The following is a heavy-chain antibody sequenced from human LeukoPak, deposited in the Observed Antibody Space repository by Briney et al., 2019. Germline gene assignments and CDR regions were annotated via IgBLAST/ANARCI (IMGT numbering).Heavy chain of an antibody. D-gene: IGHD1-26*01. Sequence: PGGSLRLSCAASGFTFTTYWMHWVRQAPGKGLLWVSRINSDGSITNYADSVKGRFTISRDNSKNTLILQMNSLRPEDTAIYYCAKNDGNYCDPWGQGTLVTVSS. J-gene: IGHJ5*02. CDR1: GFTFTTYW. CDR2: INSDGSIT. CDR3: AKNDGNYCDP. V-gene: IGHV3-74*01.